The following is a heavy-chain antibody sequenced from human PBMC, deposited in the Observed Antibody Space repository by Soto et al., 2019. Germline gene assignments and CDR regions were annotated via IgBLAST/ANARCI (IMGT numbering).Heavy chain of an antibody. CDR2: IWYDGSNK. V-gene: IGHV3-33*01. CDR1: GFTFSSYG. Sequence: GGSLRLSCAASGFTFSSYGMHWVRQAPGKGLEWVAVIWYDGSNKYYADSVKGRFTISRDNSKNTLYLQMNSLRAEDTAVYYCARPTRSSPTGACYDPTLHQYYPGMDVWDPGAMLAASS. J-gene: IGHJ6*02. CDR3: ARPTRSSPTGACYDPTLHQYYPGMDV. D-gene: IGHD2-8*01.